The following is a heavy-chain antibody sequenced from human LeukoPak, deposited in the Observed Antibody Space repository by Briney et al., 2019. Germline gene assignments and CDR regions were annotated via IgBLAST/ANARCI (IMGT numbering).Heavy chain of an antibody. CDR3: ARLPDSSGYYFSDY. V-gene: IGHV4-59*01. J-gene: IGHJ4*02. CDR2: IYYSGST. Sequence: PSETLSLTYTVSGGSISSYYWSWIRQPQGKGLEWIGYIYYSGSTNYNPSLKSRVTISVDTSKNQFSLKLSSVTAADTAVYYCARLPDSSGYYFSDYWGQGTLVTVSS. CDR1: GGSISSYY. D-gene: IGHD3-22*01.